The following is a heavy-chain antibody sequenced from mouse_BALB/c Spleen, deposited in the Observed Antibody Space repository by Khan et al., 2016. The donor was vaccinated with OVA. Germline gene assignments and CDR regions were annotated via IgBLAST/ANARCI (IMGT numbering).Heavy chain of an antibody. CDR3: ATSYYYGYYFDY. V-gene: IGHV5-17*02. CDR1: GFTFSSYG. J-gene: IGHJ2*01. D-gene: IGHD1-1*01. CDR2: ISGDSSTI. Sequence: EVELVESGGGLVQPGGSRKLSCAASGFTFSSYGMHWVRQAPEQGLEWVAYISGDSSTIYYTDTVKGRFTISRDTPKNTLSLQMTSLMSEDTAMYYCATSYYYGYYFDYWGPGTTLTVSS.